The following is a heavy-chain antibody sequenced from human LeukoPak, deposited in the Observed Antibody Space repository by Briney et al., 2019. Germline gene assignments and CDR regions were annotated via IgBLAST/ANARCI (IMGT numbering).Heavy chain of an antibody. Sequence: GASVKVSCKASGGTFSSYAISWVRQAPGQGLEWMGGIIPIFGTANYAQKFQGRVTITADESTSTAYMELSSLRPEDTAVYYCATPRGRGFYYFDYWGQGTLVTVSS. D-gene: IGHD3-16*01. CDR1: GGTFSSYA. J-gene: IGHJ4*02. CDR2: IIPIFGTA. CDR3: ATPRGRGFYYFDY. V-gene: IGHV1-69*13.